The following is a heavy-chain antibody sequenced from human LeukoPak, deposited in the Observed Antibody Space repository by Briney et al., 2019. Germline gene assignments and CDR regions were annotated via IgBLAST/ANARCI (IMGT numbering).Heavy chain of an antibody. CDR1: GDSISSSY. D-gene: IGHD1-20*01. Sequence: SETLSLTCTVSGDSISSSYWNWIRQTPGKGLEWIGYISASGNTNYNPSLKSRIIISVDMSKNQFSLKLSSVTAADTAVYYCARLIPGTTGLRKNYFDYWGQGTLVTVSS. J-gene: IGHJ4*02. V-gene: IGHV4-4*09. CDR3: ARLIPGTTGLRKNYFDY. CDR2: ISASGNT.